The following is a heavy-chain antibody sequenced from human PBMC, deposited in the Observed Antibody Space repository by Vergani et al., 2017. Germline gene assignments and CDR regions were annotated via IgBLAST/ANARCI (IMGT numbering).Heavy chain of an antibody. D-gene: IGHD5/OR15-5a*01. CDR1: GFSLSTTGVA. CDR3: AHSSVGRRNHHSYYYYYMDV. CDR2: IYWNDDK. Sequence: QITLKESGPTLVKPTQTLTLTCTFSGFSLSTTGVAVGWIRQPPGKALEWLALIYWNDDKRYSPSLKSRLTITKDTYKYQVVLTMANMDPVDTATYYCAHSSVGRRNHHSYYYYYMDVWGKGTTVTVSS. V-gene: IGHV2-5*01. J-gene: IGHJ6*03.